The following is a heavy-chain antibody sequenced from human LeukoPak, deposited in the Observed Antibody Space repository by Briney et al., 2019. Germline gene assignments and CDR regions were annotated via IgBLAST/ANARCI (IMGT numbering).Heavy chain of an antibody. CDR2: ISSSSSYI. D-gene: IGHD3-16*02. CDR1: GFTFSSYS. CDR3: AKDGHNYDYVWGSCRGLYYYYYYMDV. J-gene: IGHJ6*03. V-gene: IGHV3-21*01. Sequence: GGSLRLSCAASGFTFSSYSMNWVRQAPGKGLEWVSSISSSSSYIYYADSVKGRFTISRDNAKNTLYLQMNSLRAEDTAVYSCAKDGHNYDYVWGSCRGLYYYYYYMDVWGKGTTVTVSS.